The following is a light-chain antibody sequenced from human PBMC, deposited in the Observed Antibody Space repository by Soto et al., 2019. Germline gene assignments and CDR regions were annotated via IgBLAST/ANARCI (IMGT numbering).Light chain of an antibody. CDR2: YAS. Sequence: EVVMTQSPATLSVSPGERVTLSCRASESVHRNLAWYQQKPGQGPSLLIYYASTRATGVPDRFTGSGSGTEFPLTISSMQSEEFGVYHCPRFSNWHPTFGPGTKVEIK. V-gene: IGKV3-15*01. J-gene: IGKJ3*01. CDR1: ESVHRN. CDR3: PRFSNWHPT.